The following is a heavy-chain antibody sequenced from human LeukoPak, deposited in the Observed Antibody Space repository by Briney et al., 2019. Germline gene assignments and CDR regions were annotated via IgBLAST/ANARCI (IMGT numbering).Heavy chain of an antibody. D-gene: IGHD1-26*01. CDR1: GGSLSSYY. Sequence: PSETLSLTCTVSGGSLSSYYWNWIRQPAGKGLEWIGRVYTSGSTNYNPSLKSRVTMSIDTSKNQFSLKLSSVTAADTAVYYCARAAHSGSLAPFDYWGQGTLVTVSS. J-gene: IGHJ4*02. V-gene: IGHV4-4*07. CDR2: VYTSGST. CDR3: ARAAHSGSLAPFDY.